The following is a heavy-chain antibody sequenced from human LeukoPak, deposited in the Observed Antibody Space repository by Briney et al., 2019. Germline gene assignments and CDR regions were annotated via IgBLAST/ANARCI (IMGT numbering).Heavy chain of an antibody. CDR1: GGSISSYY. Sequence: SETLSLTCTVSGGSISSYYWSWIRQPPGKGLEWIGYIYYSGSTNYNPSLKSRVTISVDTSKNQFSLKLSSVTAADTAVYHCARVESGYSGYDTHYYYGMDVWGQGTTVTVSS. CDR2: IYYSGST. D-gene: IGHD5-12*01. CDR3: ARVESGYSGYDTHYYYGMDV. J-gene: IGHJ6*02. V-gene: IGHV4-59*01.